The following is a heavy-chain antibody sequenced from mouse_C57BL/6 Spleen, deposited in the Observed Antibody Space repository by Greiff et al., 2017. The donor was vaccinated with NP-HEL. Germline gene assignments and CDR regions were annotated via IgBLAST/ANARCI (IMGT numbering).Heavy chain of an antibody. CDR2: IYPGDGDT. D-gene: IGHD2-4*01. V-gene: IGHV1-82*01. CDR3: AREGDYDRGGLAY. Sequence: QVQLQQSGPELVKPGASVKISCKASGYAFSSSWMNWVKQRPGKGLEWIGRIYPGDGDTNYNGKFKGKATLTADKSSSTAYMHLSSLTSEDSAVDFGAREGDYDRGGLAYWGQGTLVTVSA. CDR1: GYAFSSSW. J-gene: IGHJ3*01.